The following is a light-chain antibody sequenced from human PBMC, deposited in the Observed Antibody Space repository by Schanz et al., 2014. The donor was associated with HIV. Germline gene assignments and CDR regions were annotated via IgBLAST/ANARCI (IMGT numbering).Light chain of an antibody. CDR2: NND. Sequence: QSLLTQPPSVSGTPGQSVTISCSGSTSTLERTPVDWYQHLPGTAPRLLIRNNDVRPSGVTDRFSGSKSGTSASLVISGLQSEDEADYFCATCDISRNGPVFGGGTKLTVL. CDR3: ATCDISRNGPV. V-gene: IGLV1-44*01. J-gene: IGLJ2*01. CDR1: TSTLERTP.